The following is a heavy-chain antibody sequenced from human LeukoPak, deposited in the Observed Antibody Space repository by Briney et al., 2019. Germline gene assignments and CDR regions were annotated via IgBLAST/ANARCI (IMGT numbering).Heavy chain of an antibody. Sequence: VASVKVSCKASGYTFTTYDINWVRHATGQGLEWMGWMNPNSGNTGYTQKFQGRVTMTRNTSISTAYMELSSLRSEDTAVYYCARGRGSGHKENWFDPWGQGTLVTVSS. CDR3: ARGRGSGHKENWFDP. V-gene: IGHV1-8*01. CDR2: MNPNSGNT. D-gene: IGHD6-19*01. CDR1: GYTFTTYD. J-gene: IGHJ5*02.